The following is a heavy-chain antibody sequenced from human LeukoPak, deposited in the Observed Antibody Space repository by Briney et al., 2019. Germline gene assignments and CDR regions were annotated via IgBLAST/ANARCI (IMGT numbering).Heavy chain of an antibody. CDR2: ISGGGYP. V-gene: IGHV3-23*01. CDR1: GFTFSNYA. Sequence: GGSLRLSCAGSGFTFSNYAMYWVRQAPGKGLQWVSGISGGGYPYYADSVKGRLTISRDNSKNTLYLQMNSLRAEDTAVYYCAKRRTIAMAGPFDYWGQGTLVSVSS. CDR3: AKRRTIAMAGPFDY. D-gene: IGHD6-19*01. J-gene: IGHJ4*02.